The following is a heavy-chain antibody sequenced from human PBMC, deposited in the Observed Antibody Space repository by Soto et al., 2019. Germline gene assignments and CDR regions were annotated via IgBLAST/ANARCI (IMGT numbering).Heavy chain of an antibody. CDR1: GFTFSSYA. V-gene: IGHV3-23*01. Sequence: PGGSLRLSCAASGFTFSSYAMSWVRQAPGKGLEWVSAISGSGGSTYYADSVKGRFTISRDNSKNTLYLQMNSLRAEDTAVYYCAKESGDPLRGDDAFDIWGQGTMVTVSS. J-gene: IGHJ3*02. CDR3: AKESGDPLRGDDAFDI. D-gene: IGHD3-10*01. CDR2: ISGSGGST.